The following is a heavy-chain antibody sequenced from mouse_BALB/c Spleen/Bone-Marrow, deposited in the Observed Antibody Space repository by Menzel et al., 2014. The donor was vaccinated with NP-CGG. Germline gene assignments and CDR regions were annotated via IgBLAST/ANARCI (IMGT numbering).Heavy chain of an antibody. Sequence: DLVKPGASVKLSCKASGYTFTSYWINWIKQRPGQGLEWIGRFAPGSGNTYYNEMFKGRATLTVDTSSSTAYIQLSSLSSEDSAVYFCARARSAVRTPWYFHARGAGTTVTVSS. CDR3: ARARSAVRTPWYFHA. D-gene: IGHD6-1*01. CDR2: FAPGSGNT. V-gene: IGHV1S41*01. J-gene: IGHJ1*01. CDR1: GYTFTSYW.